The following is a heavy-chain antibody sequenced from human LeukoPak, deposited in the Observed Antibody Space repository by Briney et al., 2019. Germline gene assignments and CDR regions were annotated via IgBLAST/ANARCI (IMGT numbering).Heavy chain of an antibody. D-gene: IGHD4-11*01. CDR1: GFTFRNYD. Sequence: GGSLRLSCAASGFTFRNYDMHWVRQASGKGLEWVGRIRSKANSYATAYAASGKGRFTISRDDSKNTAYLQMNSLQTEDTAVYYCTTQYHDYSNYVVTDYWGQGTLVTVSS. CDR2: IRSKANSYAT. CDR3: TTQYHDYSNYVVTDY. J-gene: IGHJ4*02. V-gene: IGHV3-73*01.